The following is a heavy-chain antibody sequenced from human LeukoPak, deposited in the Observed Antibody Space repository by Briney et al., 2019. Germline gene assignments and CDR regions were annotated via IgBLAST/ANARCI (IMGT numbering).Heavy chain of an antibody. D-gene: IGHD1-26*01. Sequence: PGGSLRLSCTVSGFTFEDYAMHWVRQAPGKGLEWASGISWNSGSIDYVESVKGRFTISRDNGENSLYLQMNSLTVEDTALYYCAKGSGRYWTFFDFWGQGTLVAVSS. V-gene: IGHV3-9*01. CDR3: AKGSGRYWTFFDF. J-gene: IGHJ4*02. CDR1: GFTFEDYA. CDR2: ISWNSGSI.